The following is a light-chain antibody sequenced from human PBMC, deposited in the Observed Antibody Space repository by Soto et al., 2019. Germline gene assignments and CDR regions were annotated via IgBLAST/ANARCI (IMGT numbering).Light chain of an antibody. Sequence: DIVMTQSPDSLAVSLGERATINCKSSQSVLYSSNNKNYLAWYQQNPGQPPKLLIYWASTRESGVPDRFSGSGSGTDFTLTINSLQAEVVAVYYCQQYYNTPFTFGPGTKVYIK. CDR1: QSVLYSSNNKNY. CDR2: WAS. V-gene: IGKV4-1*01. J-gene: IGKJ3*01. CDR3: QQYYNTPFT.